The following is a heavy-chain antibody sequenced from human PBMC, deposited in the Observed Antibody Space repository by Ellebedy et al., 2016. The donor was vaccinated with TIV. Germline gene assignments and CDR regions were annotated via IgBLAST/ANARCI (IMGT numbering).Heavy chain of an antibody. J-gene: IGHJ4*02. Sequence: PGGSLRLSCSASGFTFGRYAMHWVRQVPGKGLEYVSGIGTSGGKAYYADSVKVRFTISRDNSKTTLYLQMSSLRPEDTAVYYCVKPGIPIIAAAGSPDYWGQGTLVTVS. CDR2: IGTSGGKA. D-gene: IGHD6-13*01. CDR3: VKPGIPIIAAAGSPDY. V-gene: IGHV3-64D*06. CDR1: GFTFGRYA.